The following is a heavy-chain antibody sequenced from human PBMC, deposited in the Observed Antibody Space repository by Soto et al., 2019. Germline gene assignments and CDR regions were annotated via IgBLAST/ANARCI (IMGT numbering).Heavy chain of an antibody. CDR3: ARDGRAFSIFGETMNV. V-gene: IGHV1-18*01. J-gene: IGHJ6*02. CDR1: GYTFTNYA. D-gene: IGHD3-3*01. CDR2: ISAYSGDT. Sequence: VQLLQSGGEVRKPGASVKVSCKTSGYTFTNYAINWVRQAPGQGLQWMGWISAYSGDTKYAQRFQDRLTVTTDPSTTPASREPTSLRSDSTAVYYCARDGRAFSIFGETMNVWGQGTTVTVSS.